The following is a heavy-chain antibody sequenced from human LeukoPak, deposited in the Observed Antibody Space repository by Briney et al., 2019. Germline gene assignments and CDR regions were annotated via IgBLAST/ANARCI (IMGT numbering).Heavy chain of an antibody. V-gene: IGHV4-39*01. CDR3: ARQILFHSERWLQFFDY. J-gene: IGHJ4*02. D-gene: IGHD5-24*01. CDR2: IYYSGSI. CDR1: GGSIRSSNHY. Sequence: SETLSLTCTVSGGSIRSSNHYWGWIRQPPGKGLEWIGSIYYSGSIYYNPSLKSRVTISVDTSKNQFSLKLSSVTAADTAVYYCARQILFHSERWLQFFDYWGQGILVTVSS.